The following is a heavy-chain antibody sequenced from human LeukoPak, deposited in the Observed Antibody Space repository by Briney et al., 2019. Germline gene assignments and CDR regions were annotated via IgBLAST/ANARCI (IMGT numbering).Heavy chain of an antibody. CDR1: GGSISSSTYF. CDR2: IYYTGST. D-gene: IGHD3-3*01. Sequence: SETLSLTCTVSGGSISSSTYFWGWIRQPPGKGLEWIGTIYYTGSTYYNPSLKSRVTISVDTSKNQFSLKVSSVTAADTAVYYCGRQRSAWYFDYWGQGTLVTVSS. V-gene: IGHV4-39*01. CDR3: GRQRSAWYFDY. J-gene: IGHJ4*02.